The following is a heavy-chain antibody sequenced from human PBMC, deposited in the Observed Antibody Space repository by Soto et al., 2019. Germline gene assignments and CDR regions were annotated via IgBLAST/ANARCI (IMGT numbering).Heavy chain of an antibody. J-gene: IGHJ4*02. CDR3: ARWSGSSFTFDY. D-gene: IGHD3-3*01. Sequence: LSLTCTVSGGSVSSGSSYWSWIRQPPEKGLEWIGFVYYTGSTNYNPPLKSRVTVSVDTSKNQFSLHLSSVTAADTAVYFCARWSGSSFTFDYWGQGTPVTVSS. CDR1: GGSVSSGSSY. CDR2: VYYTGST. V-gene: IGHV4-61*01.